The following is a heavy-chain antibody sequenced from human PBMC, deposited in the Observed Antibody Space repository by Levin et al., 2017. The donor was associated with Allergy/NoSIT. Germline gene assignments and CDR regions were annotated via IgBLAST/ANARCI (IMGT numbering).Heavy chain of an antibody. J-gene: IGHJ6*02. CDR1: GYTFTSYY. V-gene: IGHV1-46*01. Sequence: GESLKISCKASGYTFTSYYMHWVRQAPGQGLEWMGIINPSGGSTSYAQKFQGRVTMTRDTSTSTVYMELSSLRSEDTAVYYCARGGVVVAAQYYYGMDVWGQGTTVTVSS. CDR2: INPSGGST. CDR3: ARGGVVVAAQYYYGMDV. D-gene: IGHD2-15*01.